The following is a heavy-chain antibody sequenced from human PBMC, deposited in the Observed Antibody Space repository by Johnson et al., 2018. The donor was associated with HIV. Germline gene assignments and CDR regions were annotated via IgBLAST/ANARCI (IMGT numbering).Heavy chain of an antibody. D-gene: IGHD1-26*01. CDR3: ARDGKVGATPRRAFDI. CDR2: ISYDGSNQ. CDR1: GFTFSSYA. J-gene: IGHJ3*02. Sequence: QVQLVESGGGLVQPGGSVRLSCAASGFTFSSYAMHWVRQAPGKGLEWVAVISYDGSNQYYADSVKGRFTISRDNSKNTLYLQMNSLRAEDTAVYYCARDGKVGATPRRAFDIWGQGTMVTVSS. V-gene: IGHV3-30-3*01.